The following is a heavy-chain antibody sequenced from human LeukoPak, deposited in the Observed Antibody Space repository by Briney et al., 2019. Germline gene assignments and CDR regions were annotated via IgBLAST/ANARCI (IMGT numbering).Heavy chain of an antibody. D-gene: IGHD3-10*01. V-gene: IGHV3-21*01. Sequence: GGSLRLSCAVSGFTFSAYSMNWVRQAPGKGLEWVSSITSGDFVYFADSLKGRFTISRDNAKSSLYLQMNSLRSEDTAVYYCARGGFNMVRGVIIPSNSYYYYMDIWGKGTTVTVSS. J-gene: IGHJ6*03. CDR2: ITSGDFV. CDR3: ARGGFNMVRGVIIPSNSYYYYMDI. CDR1: GFTFSAYS.